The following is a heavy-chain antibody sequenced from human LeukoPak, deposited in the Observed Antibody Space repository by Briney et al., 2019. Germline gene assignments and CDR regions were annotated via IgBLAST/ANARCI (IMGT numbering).Heavy chain of an antibody. Sequence: SETLSLTCSVSGGSMSNYYWNWIRQSPGKGLEWIGYIYSTGSTNYTPSLKSRVTISLDTSKTQFSLKLSSVTAADTAVYYCARRVVVVSAAMRNDAFDIWGQGTMVTVSS. CDR3: ARRVVVVSAAMRNDAFDI. CDR2: IYSTGST. CDR1: GGSMSNYY. D-gene: IGHD2-2*01. V-gene: IGHV4-59*01. J-gene: IGHJ3*02.